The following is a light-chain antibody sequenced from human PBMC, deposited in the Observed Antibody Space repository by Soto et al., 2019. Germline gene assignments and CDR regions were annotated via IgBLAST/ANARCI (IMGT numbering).Light chain of an antibody. V-gene: IGKV3-15*01. Sequence: EIVMTQSPATLSVSPGERVTLSCRASQSVGTTLAWYQQKPGQPPRLLIRGASTRATGIPARFGGSGSGTEFTLTISSLRSDDFEVYYCQQYSTWPSVGGGTKVEIK. CDR2: GAS. CDR1: QSVGTT. J-gene: IGKJ4*01. CDR3: QQYSTWPS.